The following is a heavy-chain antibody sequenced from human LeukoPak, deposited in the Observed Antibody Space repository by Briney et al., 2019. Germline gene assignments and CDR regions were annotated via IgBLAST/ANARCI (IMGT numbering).Heavy chain of an antibody. CDR2: ISHSGGT. V-gene: IGHV4-34*01. Sequence: SETLSLTCAVYGGSFSGYYWSWLRQPPGKGLEWIGEISHSGGTNYNPSLTSRVTISVDTSKNQFSLNLISVTAADTAVYYCARAGTYDSLISWGQGTLVTVSS. CDR1: GGSFSGYY. D-gene: IGHD3-22*01. CDR3: ARAGTYDSLIS. J-gene: IGHJ5*02.